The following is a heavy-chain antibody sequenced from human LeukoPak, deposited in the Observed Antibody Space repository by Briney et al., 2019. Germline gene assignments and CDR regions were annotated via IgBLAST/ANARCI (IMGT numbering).Heavy chain of an antibody. J-gene: IGHJ4*02. V-gene: IGHV3-7*01. D-gene: IGHD2/OR15-2a*01. CDR2: IKQDGSEK. Sequence: GGSLRLSCAASGFTFSSYWMSWVRQAPAKGLEWVANIKQDGSEKYYVDSVKGRFTISRDNAKNSLYLQMNSLRAEDTAVYYCARAASGALSSFDYWGQGTLVTVSS. CDR3: ARAASGALSSFDY. CDR1: GFTFSSYW.